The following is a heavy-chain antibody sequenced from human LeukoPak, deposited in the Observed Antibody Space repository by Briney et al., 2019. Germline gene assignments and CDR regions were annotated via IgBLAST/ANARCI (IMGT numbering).Heavy chain of an antibody. CDR2: INPNSGGT. J-gene: IGHJ4*02. V-gene: IGHV1-2*04. Sequence: ASVKVSCKASGYTFTGYYMHWVRQAPGQGLEWMGWINPNSGGTNYAQKFQGWVTMTRDMSISTAYMELSRLRSDDTAVYYCARSYSGYDLYDYWGQGTLVTVSS. D-gene: IGHD5-12*01. CDR1: GYTFTGYY. CDR3: ARSYSGYDLYDY.